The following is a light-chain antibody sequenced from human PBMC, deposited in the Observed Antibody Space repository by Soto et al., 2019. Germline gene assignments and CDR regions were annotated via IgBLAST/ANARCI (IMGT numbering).Light chain of an antibody. J-gene: IGKJ1*01. V-gene: IGKV3-20*01. Sequence: EIVLTQSPGTLSLSPGERATLSCTASQRVSNNYVAWYQQIPGQPPRVLIKGASTGALGIPDRFGGSGSGIGFTLTKTSKEPEDFAVYYPQKYRTSPWTCGQGTKVELK. CDR2: GAS. CDR3: QKYRTSPWT. CDR1: QRVSNNY.